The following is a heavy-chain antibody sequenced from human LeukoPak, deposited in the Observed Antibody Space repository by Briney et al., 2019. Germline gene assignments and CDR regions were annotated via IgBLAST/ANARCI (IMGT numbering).Heavy chain of an antibody. CDR1: GFTFSSYA. J-gene: IGHJ4*02. V-gene: IGHV3-23*01. Sequence: GGSLRLSCAASGFTFSSYAMSWVRQAPGKGLEWVSAISGSGGSTYYADSVKGRFTISRDNSKNTLYLQMNSLRAEDTAVYYCAKELGYCSGGSCPFDYWGQGTPVTVSS. CDR3: AKELGYCSGGSCPFDY. D-gene: IGHD2-15*01. CDR2: ISGSGGST.